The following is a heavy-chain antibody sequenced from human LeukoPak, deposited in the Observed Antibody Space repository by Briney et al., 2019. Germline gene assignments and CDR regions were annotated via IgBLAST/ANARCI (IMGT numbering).Heavy chain of an antibody. Sequence: SETLSLTCAVYGGSLSGYYWSWIRQPPGKGLEWIGEINHSGSTNYNPSLKSRVTISVDTSKNQFSLKLSSVTAADTAVYYCARGGPYCSSTSCYPSNWFDPWGQGTLVTVSS. CDR1: GGSLSGYY. CDR2: INHSGST. V-gene: IGHV4-34*01. J-gene: IGHJ5*02. D-gene: IGHD2-2*01. CDR3: ARGGPYCSSTSCYPSNWFDP.